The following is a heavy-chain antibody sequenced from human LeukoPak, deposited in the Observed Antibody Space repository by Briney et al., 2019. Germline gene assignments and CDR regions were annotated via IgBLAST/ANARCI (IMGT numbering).Heavy chain of an antibody. J-gene: IGHJ4*02. D-gene: IGHD6-13*01. V-gene: IGHV4-28*01. CDR1: GFSISSGNW. CDR3: ARYIEAAGTGFFDY. Sequence: SDTLSLTCAVSGFSISSGNWWGWIRQPPGKGLEWIGYIYYSGSTYYNTSLKSRLTMSVDTPKNQFSLKLSSVTAVDTAVYYCARYIEAAGTGFFDYWGQGPLVTVSS. CDR2: IYYSGST.